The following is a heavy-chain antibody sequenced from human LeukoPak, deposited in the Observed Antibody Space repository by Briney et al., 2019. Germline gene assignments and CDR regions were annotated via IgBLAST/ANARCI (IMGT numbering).Heavy chain of an antibody. D-gene: IGHD2-15*01. CDR1: GFTFSDYY. V-gene: IGHV3-11*04. CDR3: ARGSGVVVVAATPIFYYYYGMDV. CDR2: ISSSGSTI. J-gene: IGHJ6*02. Sequence: GGSLRLSCAASGFTFSDYYMSWIRQAPGKGLEWVSYISSSGSTIYYADSVKGRFTISRDNAKNSLYLQMNSLRAEDTAVYYCARGSGVVVVAATPIFYYYYGMDVWGQGTTVTVSS.